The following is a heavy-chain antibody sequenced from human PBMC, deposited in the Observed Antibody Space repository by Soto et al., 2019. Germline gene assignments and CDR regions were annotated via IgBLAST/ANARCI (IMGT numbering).Heavy chain of an antibody. CDR2: MNPNSGNT. CDR3: SRERSAAGTGWFDP. V-gene: IGHV1-8*01. J-gene: IGHJ5*02. Sequence: QVQLVQSGAEVKKPGASVKVSCKASGYTFTSYDINWVRQATGQGLEWMGWMNPNSGNTGYAKKFKGRVTMTRKTSISTAYMELSSLKSEDTAVYFCSRERSAAGTGWFDPWRQGALVTGSS. CDR1: GYTFTSYD. D-gene: IGHD6-13*01.